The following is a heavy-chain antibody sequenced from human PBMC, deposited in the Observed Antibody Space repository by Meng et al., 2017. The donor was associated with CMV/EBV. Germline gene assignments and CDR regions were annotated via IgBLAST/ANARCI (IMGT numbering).Heavy chain of an antibody. CDR2: ISSNGRTM. CDR1: GFTFSHYE. Sequence: GGSLRLSCAVSGFTFSHYEMTWVRQAPGKGLEWICFISSNGRTMYYADSVRGRFAISRDNAKNSLFLQMNSLRAEDTAVYYCARSPGTGSYWGQGTLVTVSS. J-gene: IGHJ4*02. V-gene: IGHV3-48*03. D-gene: IGHD3/OR15-3a*01. CDR3: ARSPGTGSY.